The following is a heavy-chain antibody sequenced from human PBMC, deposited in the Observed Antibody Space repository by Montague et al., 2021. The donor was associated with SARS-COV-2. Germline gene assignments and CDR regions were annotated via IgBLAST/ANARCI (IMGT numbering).Heavy chain of an antibody. D-gene: IGHD6-19*01. CDR1: GFSFRDSY. CDR3: AKGGDLMAGLAGS. V-gene: IGHV3-11*05. Sequence: SLRLSCAASGFSFRDSYMTWIRQGPRKGLEWVSFINPSSTDIKYADSLRGRFTIFRDNTKNAVYLEMHDLRAEDTAMYYCAKGGDLMAGLAGSWGQGTLVTVSS. J-gene: IGHJ5*02. CDR2: INPSSTDI.